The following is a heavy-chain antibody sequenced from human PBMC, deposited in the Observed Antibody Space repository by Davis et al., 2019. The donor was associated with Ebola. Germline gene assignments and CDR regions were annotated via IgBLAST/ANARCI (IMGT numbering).Heavy chain of an antibody. CDR1: GFTFDDYA. J-gene: IGHJ6*02. D-gene: IGHD6-19*01. CDR3: IPGIAVAGDYYYYGMDV. V-gene: IGHV3-9*01. Sequence: PGGSLRLSCAASGFTFDDYAMHWVRQAPGKGLEWVSGISWNSGSIGYADSVKGRFTISRDNAKNSLYLQMNSLRAEDTALYYCIPGIAVAGDYYYYGMDVWGQGTTVTVSS. CDR2: ISWNSGSI.